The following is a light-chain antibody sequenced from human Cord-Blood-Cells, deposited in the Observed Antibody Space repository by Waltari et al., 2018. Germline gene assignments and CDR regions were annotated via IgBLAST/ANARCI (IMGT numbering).Light chain of an antibody. Sequence: QSALTQPASVSGSPGQSITISCTGTSSYVGGYTYSSWYQQHPGKAPKLMIYDVSNRPSGVSNRFSGSKSGNTASLTISGLQAEDEADYYCSSYTSSSTWVFGGGTKLTVL. CDR1: SSYVGGYTY. V-gene: IGLV2-14*01. CDR3: SSYTSSSTWV. CDR2: DVS. J-gene: IGLJ3*02.